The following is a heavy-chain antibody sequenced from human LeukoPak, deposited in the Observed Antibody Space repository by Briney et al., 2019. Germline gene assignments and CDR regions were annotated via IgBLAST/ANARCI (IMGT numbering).Heavy chain of an antibody. V-gene: IGHV3-11*05. D-gene: IGHD6-13*01. CDR1: GFTFSDYY. CDR2: ISSSSSYI. CDR3: AKASRMAAAGGDYFDY. J-gene: IGHJ4*02. Sequence: PGGSLRLSCAASGFTFSDYYMSWIRQAPGKGLEWVSYISSSSSYIYYADSVKGRFTISRDNSKNTLYLQMNSLRAEDTAVYYCAKASRMAAAGGDYFDYWGQGTLVTVSS.